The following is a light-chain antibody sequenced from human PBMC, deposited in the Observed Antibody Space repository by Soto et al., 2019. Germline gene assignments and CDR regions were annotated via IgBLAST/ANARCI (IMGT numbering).Light chain of an antibody. J-gene: IGKJ1*01. V-gene: IGKV3-15*01. CDR2: GAY. Sequence: EIVMTQSPATLSVSPGERATLSCRARENVKSNVAWWYQQKPGQTPRLLIFGAYTRASGIPGRFSGSGSGTEFTLTISSLQSEDFAVYYCQQYDDWPSFGQGTKVDIK. CDR3: QQYDDWPS. CDR1: ENVKSN.